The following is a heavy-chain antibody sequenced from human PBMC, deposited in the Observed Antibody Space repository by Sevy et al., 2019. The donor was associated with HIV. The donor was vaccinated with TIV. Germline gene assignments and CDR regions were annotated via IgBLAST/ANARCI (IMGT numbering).Heavy chain of an antibody. CDR1: GFTVDSNY. D-gene: IGHD5-18*01. CDR2: IHSDDTA. J-gene: IGHJ4*02. V-gene: IGHV3-66*01. Sequence: GGSLRLSCPASGFTVDSNYMTWVRQAPGKGLEGVSVIHSDDTAYHADAVKDRFTISRDKFKNTLYCHMSSLRAEDTAVYYCARGKSGYGYASNYWGQGTLVTVSS. CDR3: ARGKSGYGYASNY.